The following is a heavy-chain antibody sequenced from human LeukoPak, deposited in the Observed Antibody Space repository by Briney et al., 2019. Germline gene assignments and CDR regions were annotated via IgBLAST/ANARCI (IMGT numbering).Heavy chain of an antibody. CDR3: ASLYYGSGSYGRYNPPFDY. D-gene: IGHD3-10*01. CDR1: GYTFTSYY. V-gene: IGHV1-2*06. J-gene: IGHJ4*02. CDR2: INPNSGGT. Sequence: ASVKVSCKASGYTFTSYYMHWVRQAPGQGLEWMGRINPNSGGTNYAQKFQGRVTMTRDTSIRTAYMELSRLRSDDTAVYYCASLYYGSGSYGRYNPPFDYWGQGTLVTVSS.